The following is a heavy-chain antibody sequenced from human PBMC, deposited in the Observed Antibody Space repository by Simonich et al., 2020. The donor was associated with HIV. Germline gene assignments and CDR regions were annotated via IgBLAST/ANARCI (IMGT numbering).Heavy chain of an antibody. Sequence: QVQLQQWGAGLLKPSETLSLTCAVYGGSFSGYYWSWIRQPPGKGLEWIGEINHSRSPNYNPSLKSRFTISVDTSKTQFSLKLSSVTAADTAVYYCARGFYQRLYYFDYWGQGTLVTVSS. CDR2: INHSRSP. CDR1: GGSFSGYY. CDR3: ARGFYQRLYYFDY. J-gene: IGHJ4*02. V-gene: IGHV4-34*01. D-gene: IGHD2-2*01.